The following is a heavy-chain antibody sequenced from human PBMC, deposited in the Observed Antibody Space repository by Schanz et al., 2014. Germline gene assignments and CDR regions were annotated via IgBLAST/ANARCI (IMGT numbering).Heavy chain of an antibody. CDR2: INSDGTKR. J-gene: IGHJ6*03. CDR3: AKGPYYYYYMDV. V-gene: IGHV3-33*06. CDR1: GFIFRSFG. Sequence: QGQLVESGGGVVQPGKSLRLSCATSGFIFRSFGIHWVRQAPGKGLEWVAFINSDGTKRFYADSVKGRFTISGDSSKYTVYLQMNSLRADDTAVYYCAKGPYYYYYMDVWGNGTTVTVSS.